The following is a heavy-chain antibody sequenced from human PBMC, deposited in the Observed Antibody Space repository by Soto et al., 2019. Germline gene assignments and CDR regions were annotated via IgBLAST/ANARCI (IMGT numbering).Heavy chain of an antibody. V-gene: IGHV4-59*01. CDR2: IYYSGST. Sequence: QVQLQESGPGLVKPSETLSLTCTVSGGSISSYYWSWIRQPPGKGLEWIGYIYYSGSTNYNPSLKSRVTISVEPSKHQFSLKLSSVTAADTAVYYCARVLFGRGNWFDPWGQGTLVTVSS. CDR1: GGSISSYY. D-gene: IGHD3-3*01. J-gene: IGHJ5*02. CDR3: ARVLFGRGNWFDP.